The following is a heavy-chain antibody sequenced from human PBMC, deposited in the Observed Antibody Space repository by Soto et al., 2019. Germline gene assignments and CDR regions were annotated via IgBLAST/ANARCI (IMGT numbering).Heavy chain of an antibody. V-gene: IGHV3-9*01. CDR3: TKVGWLYDFWSGPLHFDL. D-gene: IGHD3-3*01. Sequence: EAQLVESGGGLVQPGRSLRLSCAGSGFIFDDFAIHWVRQAPGKGLEWVSGISWNSDSIGYADSVKGRFTISRDNAKKSLYLQMNSLRVEDTALYYCTKVGWLYDFWSGPLHFDLWGQGTLVTVSS. CDR2: ISWNSDSI. J-gene: IGHJ4*02. CDR1: GFIFDDFA.